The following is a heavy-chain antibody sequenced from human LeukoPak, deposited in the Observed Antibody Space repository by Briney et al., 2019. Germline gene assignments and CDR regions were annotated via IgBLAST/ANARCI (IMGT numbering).Heavy chain of an antibody. CDR2: IYYSGST. D-gene: IGHD6-19*01. CDR1: GGSISSYY. V-gene: IGHV4-59*01. Sequence: SETLSLTCTVSGGSISSYYWSWIRQPPGKGLEWIGYIYYSGSTNYNPSLKSRVTISVDTSKNQFSLKLSSVTAADTAVYYCARVGGRGAVAGRGYFDYWGQGTLVTVSS. J-gene: IGHJ4*02. CDR3: ARVGGRGAVAGRGYFDY.